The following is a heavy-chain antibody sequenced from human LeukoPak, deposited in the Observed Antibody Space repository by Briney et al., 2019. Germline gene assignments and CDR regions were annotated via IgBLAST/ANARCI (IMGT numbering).Heavy chain of an antibody. CDR3: ANLGYCSGGSCYVFEY. Sequence: GGSLRLSCAVSGFILRNHAMNWVRQAPGKGPEWVSGISDNGGSTCYADSVKGRFTISRDTSKNTLHLQMNSLRAEDTAVYYCANLGYCSGGSCYVFEYWGQGTLVTVSS. D-gene: IGHD2-15*01. V-gene: IGHV3-23*01. CDR1: GFILRNHA. J-gene: IGHJ4*02. CDR2: ISDNGGST.